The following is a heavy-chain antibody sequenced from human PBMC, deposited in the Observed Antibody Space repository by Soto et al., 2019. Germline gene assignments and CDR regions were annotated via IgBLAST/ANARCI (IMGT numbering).Heavy chain of an antibody. V-gene: IGHV3-23*01. CDR3: AKGPTVFGAVISFDYYYGMYV. CDR2: ISGSGAGT. CDR1: GFTFSSYA. J-gene: IGHJ6*02. D-gene: IGHD3-3*01. Sequence: GGSLRLSCAASGFTFSSYAMSWVRQAPGKXLEWVSAISGSGAGTYYADSVKGRFTTSRDNSKNTMYLQMSGLRAEDAAVYYCAKGPTVFGAVISFDYYYGMYVWGQGTPVTVSS.